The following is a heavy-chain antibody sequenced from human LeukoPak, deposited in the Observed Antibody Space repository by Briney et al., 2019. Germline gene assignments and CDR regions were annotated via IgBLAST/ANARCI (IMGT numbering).Heavy chain of an antibody. Sequence: SETLSLTCTVSGGSISSYYWSRIRQPPGKGPEWIGYIYYSGSTNYNPSLKSRVTISVDTSKNQFSLKLSSVTAADTAVYYCARGDSSSWYLGAFDIWGQGTMVTVSS. CDR2: IYYSGST. CDR3: ARGDSSSWYLGAFDI. V-gene: IGHV4-59*01. J-gene: IGHJ3*02. CDR1: GGSISSYY. D-gene: IGHD6-13*01.